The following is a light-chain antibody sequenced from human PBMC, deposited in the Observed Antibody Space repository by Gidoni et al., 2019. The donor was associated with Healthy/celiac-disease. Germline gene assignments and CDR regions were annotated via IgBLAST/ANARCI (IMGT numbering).Light chain of an antibody. CDR1: SSDVGGYNY. V-gene: IGLV2-14*01. CDR3: SSYTSSTTYV. CDR2: DVT. Sequence: QSALTQPASVSGSPGQSITISCTGTSSDVGGYNYVSWYQQHPGKVPKLMIHDVTTRPSGISSRFSGSKSGNTASLTISGLQAEDEADYYCSSYTSSTTYVFGTGTKVTVL. J-gene: IGLJ1*01.